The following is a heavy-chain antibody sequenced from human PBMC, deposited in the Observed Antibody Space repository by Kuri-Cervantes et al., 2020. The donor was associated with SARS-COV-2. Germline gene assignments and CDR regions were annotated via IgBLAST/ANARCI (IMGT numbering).Heavy chain of an antibody. D-gene: IGHD3-3*01. J-gene: IGHJ5*02. CDR1: GGTFSSSV. Sequence: SVKVSCKTSGGTFSSSVISWVRQAPGQGLEWAGGIIPLSGIADYAQRFQGRVTITADKSTSTAYMELSSLRSEDTAVYYCARESGHDFWSGYSEGVNWFDPWGQGTLVTVSS. CDR3: ARESGHDFWSGYSEGVNWFDP. CDR2: IIPLSGIA. V-gene: IGHV1-69*10.